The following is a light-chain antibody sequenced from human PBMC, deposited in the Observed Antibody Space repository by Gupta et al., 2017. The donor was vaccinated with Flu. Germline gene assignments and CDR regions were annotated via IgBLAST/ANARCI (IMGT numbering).Light chain of an antibody. Sequence: QSVLTQPPSASGTPGQRVTISCSGSSSNIGSNYVYWYQQLPGKAPKLLISSNSQRPSGVPDRFSGSKSGTSASLTIRGLRSEDEAEYYCDEWDDRISGGVFGTGTKLTVL. V-gene: IGLV1-47*02. J-gene: IGLJ1*01. CDR2: SNS. CDR1: SSNIGSNY. CDR3: DEWDDRISGGV.